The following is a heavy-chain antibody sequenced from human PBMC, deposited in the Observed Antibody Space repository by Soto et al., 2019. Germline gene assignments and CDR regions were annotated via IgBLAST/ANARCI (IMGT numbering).Heavy chain of an antibody. Sequence: QVQLVQSGAEVKKPGASVKVSCKASGYAFSSHGITWVRQAPGQGLEWMGWISTYNGNTNYAQKFQGRVTMTTDTSXXPAYLELRSLTSDDTAVYYCARGLGLPAAINFLPYYSTMDVWGQGTTVTVSS. J-gene: IGHJ6*02. D-gene: IGHD2-2*01. CDR1: GYAFSSHG. V-gene: IGHV1-18*01. CDR2: ISTYNGNT. CDR3: ARGLGLPAAINFLPYYSTMDV.